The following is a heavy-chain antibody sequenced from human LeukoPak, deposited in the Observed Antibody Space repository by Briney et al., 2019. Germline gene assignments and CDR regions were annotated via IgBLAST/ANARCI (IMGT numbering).Heavy chain of an antibody. V-gene: IGHV3-74*01. CDR3: ARAGASGWYAAGWFDP. CDR2: INTDGRTT. Sequence: PGGSLRLSCAASGFPFNNYWMHWVRQAPGKGLVWVSSINTDGRTTRYAASVQGRFTTSRDNAKNTLYLQMNSLRDDDTAVYYCARAGASGWYAAGWFDPWGQGTLVTVSS. CDR1: GFPFNNYW. J-gene: IGHJ5*02. D-gene: IGHD6-19*01.